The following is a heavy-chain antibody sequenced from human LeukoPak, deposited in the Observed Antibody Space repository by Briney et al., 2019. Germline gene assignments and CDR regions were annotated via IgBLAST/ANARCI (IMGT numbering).Heavy chain of an antibody. D-gene: IGHD3-3*01. J-gene: IGHJ5*02. Sequence: KPSETLSLTCTVSGGSISSSSYYWGWIRQPPGKGREWIVSIYYSGSTYYNPSLKSRVTISVYTSKNQFSLKLSSVTAADTAVYYCASILTTFDFWSGANWFDPWGQGTLVTVSS. V-gene: IGHV4-39*01. CDR2: IYYSGST. CDR3: ASILTTFDFWSGANWFDP. CDR1: GGSISSSSYY.